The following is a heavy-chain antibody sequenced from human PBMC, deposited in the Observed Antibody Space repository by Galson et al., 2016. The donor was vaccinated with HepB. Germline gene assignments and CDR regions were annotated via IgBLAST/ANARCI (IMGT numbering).Heavy chain of an antibody. V-gene: IGHV4-34*01. Sequence: SETLSLTCAVFGGSFSGYYWRWIRRPPGKGLEWTGEINHSGSTNYNPSLKSRVTISVDTSKNQFSLKLSSVTAADTAVYYCARGRLMVRGVILDYWGQGTLVTVSS. CDR3: ARGRLMVRGVILDY. CDR1: GGSFSGYY. D-gene: IGHD3-10*01. CDR2: INHSGST. J-gene: IGHJ4*02.